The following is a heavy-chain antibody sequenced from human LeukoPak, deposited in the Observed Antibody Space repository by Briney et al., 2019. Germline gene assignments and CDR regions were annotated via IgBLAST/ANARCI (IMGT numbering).Heavy chain of an antibody. CDR1: GYKFTDYW. CDR2: VDPSDSDT. V-gene: IGHV5-51*01. J-gene: IGHJ4*02. CDR3: VRLGPSRYFFDY. D-gene: IGHD3-3*01. Sequence: GESLKISCKVSGYKFTDYWIAWVRQMPGQGLEWMGIVDPSDSDTRYSPSFQGQVTISADNAITTAYLQWSTVEASDTAMYYCVRLGPSRYFFDYWGQGTQVTVSS.